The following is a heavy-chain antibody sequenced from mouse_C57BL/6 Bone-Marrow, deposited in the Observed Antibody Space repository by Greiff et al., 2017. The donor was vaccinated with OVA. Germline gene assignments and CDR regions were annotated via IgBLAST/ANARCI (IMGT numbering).Heavy chain of an antibody. CDR1: GYTFTSYW. V-gene: IGHV1-64*01. Sequence: QVQLQQPGAELVKPGASVKLSCKASGYTFTSYWMHWVKQRPGQGLEWIGMIHPNSGSTNYNEKFKSKATLPVDKYSRTAYMQLSSLTSEDSAVYYCASGGGCFDYWGQGTTLTVSS. CDR2: IHPNSGST. CDR3: ASGGGCFDY. J-gene: IGHJ2*01.